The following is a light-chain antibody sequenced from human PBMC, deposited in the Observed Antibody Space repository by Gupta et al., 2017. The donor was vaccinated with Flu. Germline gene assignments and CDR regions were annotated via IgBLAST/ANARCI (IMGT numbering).Light chain of an antibody. J-gene: IGKJ4*01. CDR3: QQRVIWPHT. CDR2: DTS. V-gene: IGKV3-11*01. Sequence: EVVLTQSPATLSLSPGERATLSCRASQHVSTYLAWYQHIPGQAPRLLIYDTSNKATGIPARFSGSGSGTDFTLTISSLEPEDFAVYYCQQRVIWPHTFGGGTMVENK. CDR1: QHVSTY.